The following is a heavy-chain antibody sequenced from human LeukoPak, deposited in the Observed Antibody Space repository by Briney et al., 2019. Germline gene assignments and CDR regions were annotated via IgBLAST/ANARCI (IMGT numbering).Heavy chain of an antibody. J-gene: IGHJ5*02. V-gene: IGHV4-31*03. CDR3: ATRYYYGSGSFSWFDP. D-gene: IGHD3-10*01. CDR1: GGSISSGGYY. CDR2: IYYSGST. Sequence: SQTLSLTCTVSGGSISSGGYYWSWIRQHPGKGLEWIGYIYYSGSTYYNPSLKSRVTISVDTSKNQFSLKLSSATAADTAVYYCATRYYYGSGSFSWFDPWGQGTLVTVSS.